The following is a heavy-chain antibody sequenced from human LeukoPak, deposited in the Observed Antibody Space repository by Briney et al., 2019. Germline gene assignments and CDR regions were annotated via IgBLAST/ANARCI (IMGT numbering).Heavy chain of an antibody. J-gene: IGHJ4*02. CDR2: IYYSGST. V-gene: IGHV4-61*01. CDR1: GGSVSSGSYY. CDR3: ARDLGGGDNYFDY. Sequence: SETLSLTCTVSGGSVSSGSYYWSWIRQPPGKGLEWIGYIYYSGSTNYNPSLKSRVTISVDTSKNQFSLNLISVTAADTAVYYCARDLGGGDNYFDYWGQGTLVTVSS. D-gene: IGHD3-16*01.